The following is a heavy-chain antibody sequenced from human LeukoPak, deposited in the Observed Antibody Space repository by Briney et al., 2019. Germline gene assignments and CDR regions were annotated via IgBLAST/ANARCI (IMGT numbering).Heavy chain of an antibody. J-gene: IGHJ3*02. Sequence: SETLSLTCTVSGGSIISRSYYWGWIRQPPGKGLEWIGSIYYSGSTYYNPSLKSRVTISVDTSKNQFSLKLSSVTAADTAVYYCARYHYYDSSGLDAFDIWGQGTMVTVSS. CDR1: GGSIISRSYY. V-gene: IGHV4-39*01. D-gene: IGHD3-22*01. CDR2: IYYSGST. CDR3: ARYHYYDSSGLDAFDI.